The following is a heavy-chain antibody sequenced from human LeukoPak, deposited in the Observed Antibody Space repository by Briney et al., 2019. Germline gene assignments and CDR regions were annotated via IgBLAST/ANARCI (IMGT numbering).Heavy chain of an antibody. V-gene: IGHV4-39*01. Sequence: PSETLSLTRTVSGGSISSSSYYWGWIRQPPGKGLEWIGSIYYSGSTYYNPSLKSRVTISVDTSKNQFSLKLSSVTAADTAVYYCARGWQQQLVRGVGWFDPWGQGTLVTVSS. D-gene: IGHD6-13*01. CDR1: GGSISSSSYY. J-gene: IGHJ5*02. CDR2: IYYSGST. CDR3: ARGWQQQLVRGVGWFDP.